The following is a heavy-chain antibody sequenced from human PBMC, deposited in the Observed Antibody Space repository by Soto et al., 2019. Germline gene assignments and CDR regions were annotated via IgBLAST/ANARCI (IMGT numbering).Heavy chain of an antibody. Sequence: EVQLVESGGGLVKPGGSLRLSCAASGFTFSSYSMNWVRQAPGKGLEWVSSISSSSSYIYYADSVKGRFTISRDNAKNSLYLQMNSLSAVDTAVYYCARDSDISAAGDDAFDIWGQGTMVTVSS. D-gene: IGHD6-13*01. CDR3: ARDSDISAAGDDAFDI. V-gene: IGHV3-21*01. CDR1: GFTFSSYS. CDR2: ISSSSSYI. J-gene: IGHJ3*02.